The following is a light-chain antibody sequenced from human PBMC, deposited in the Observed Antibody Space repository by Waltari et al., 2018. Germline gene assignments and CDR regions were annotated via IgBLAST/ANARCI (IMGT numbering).Light chain of an antibody. CDR2: GTS. J-gene: IGKJ1*01. V-gene: IGKV3-20*01. CDR3: QHYVRLPAT. CDR1: QSVGGT. Sequence: EIVLTQSPGTLSLSPGARATLSCRASQSVGGTLAGYQQKPGQAPRLLMYGTSIRAPGTPDRFSGTGSGTDFSLTISRLEPEDFAVYYCQHYVRLPATFGQGTKVEIK.